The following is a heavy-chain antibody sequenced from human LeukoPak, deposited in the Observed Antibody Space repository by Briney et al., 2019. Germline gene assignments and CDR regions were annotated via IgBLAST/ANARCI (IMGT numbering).Heavy chain of an antibody. V-gene: IGHV3-23*01. J-gene: IGHJ4*02. Sequence: GGSLRLSCAASGFTFSSYAMSWVRQAPGKGLEWVSAISGSGGSTYYADSVKGRFTISRDNSKNTLYLQMNSLRAEDTAVYYCAKHTDFDWFYRGWYFDYWGQGTLVTVSS. CDR3: AKHTDFDWFYRGWYFDY. CDR2: ISGSGGST. D-gene: IGHD3-9*01. CDR1: GFTFSSYA.